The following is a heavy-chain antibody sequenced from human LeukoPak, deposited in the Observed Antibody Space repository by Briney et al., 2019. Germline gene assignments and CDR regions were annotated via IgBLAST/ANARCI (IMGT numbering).Heavy chain of an antibody. Sequence: SETLSLTCAVYGGSFSGYYWSSIRQPPGKGLEWIGEINHSGSTNYNPSLKSRVTISVDTSKNQFSLKLSSVTAADTAVYYCAREVDYGDYPNWFDPWGQGTLVTVSS. J-gene: IGHJ5*02. CDR2: INHSGST. CDR3: AREVDYGDYPNWFDP. D-gene: IGHD4-17*01. CDR1: GGSFSGYY. V-gene: IGHV4-34*01.